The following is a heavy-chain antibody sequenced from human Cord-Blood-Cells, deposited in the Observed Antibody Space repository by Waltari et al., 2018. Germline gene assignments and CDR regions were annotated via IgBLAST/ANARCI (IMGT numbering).Heavy chain of an antibody. Sequence: SCAASGFTFSSYEMNWVRQAPGTGLEWVSYISSSGSTIYYADSVKGRFTISRDNAKNSLYLQMNSLRAEDTAVYYCASAVSVVAAEGLGGWSYYYGMDVWGQGTTVTVSS. J-gene: IGHJ6*02. CDR3: ASAVSVVAAEGLGGWSYYYGMDV. CDR1: GFTFSSYE. D-gene: IGHD2-15*01. CDR2: ISSSGSTI. V-gene: IGHV3-48*03.